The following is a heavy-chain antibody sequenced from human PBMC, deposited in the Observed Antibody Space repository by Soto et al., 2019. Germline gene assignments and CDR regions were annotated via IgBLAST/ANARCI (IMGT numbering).Heavy chain of an antibody. V-gene: IGHV3-73*02. D-gene: IGHD2-21*02. Sequence: EVQLVESGGGLVQPGGSLKLSCAASGFTFSGSAMHWVRQASGKGLEWVGRIRSKANSYATAYAASVKGRFTISRDDSKNTAYPQMNSLKTEDTAVYYCTRQIVRLTAPDWYFDLWGRGTLVTVSS. CDR2: IRSKANSYAT. CDR1: GFTFSGSA. J-gene: IGHJ2*01. CDR3: TRQIVRLTAPDWYFDL.